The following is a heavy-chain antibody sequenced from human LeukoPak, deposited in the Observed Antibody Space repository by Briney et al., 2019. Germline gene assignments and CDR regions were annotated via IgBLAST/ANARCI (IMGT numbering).Heavy chain of an antibody. CDR2: ISGDSTYT. J-gene: IGHJ4*02. D-gene: IGHD2-21*01. V-gene: IGHV3-11*05. Sequence: GGSLTLSCAAFGFTFPDYYMAWVRQVQGRGTEWVAHISGDSTYTNNVDTVKGRFTISRDNAKHSVSLHMYSLGAEDTAVYFCAKGACCGAYCYPYYFDYWGQGALVTVSS. CDR3: AKGACCGAYCYPYYFDY. CDR1: GFTFPDYY.